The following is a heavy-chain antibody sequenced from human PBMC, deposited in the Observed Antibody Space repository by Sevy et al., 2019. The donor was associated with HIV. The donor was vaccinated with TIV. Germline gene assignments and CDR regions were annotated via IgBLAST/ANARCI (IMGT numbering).Heavy chain of an antibody. CDR1: GGSISSYY. D-gene: IGHD6-13*01. J-gene: IGHJ4*02. Sequence: SETLSLTCTVSGGSISSYYWSWIRQPPGKGLEWIGYIYYSGSTNYNPSLKSRVTISADTSKNQFSRKLSSVTAADTAVYYCARTHIAATYGHFDYWGQGTLVTVSS. V-gene: IGHV4-59*13. CDR2: IYYSGST. CDR3: ARTHIAATYGHFDY.